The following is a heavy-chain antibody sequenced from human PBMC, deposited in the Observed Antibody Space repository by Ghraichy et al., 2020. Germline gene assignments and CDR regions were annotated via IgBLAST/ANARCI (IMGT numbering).Heavy chain of an antibody. Sequence: SVKVSCKASGGTFSSYAISWVRQAPGQGLEWMGGIIPIFGTANYAQKFQGRVTITADESTSTAYMELSSLRSEDTAVYYCASPYGGNSDYYYSYMDVWGKGTTVTVSS. D-gene: IGHD4-23*01. J-gene: IGHJ6*03. CDR3: ASPYGGNSDYYYSYMDV. CDR2: IIPIFGTA. CDR1: GGTFSSYA. V-gene: IGHV1-69*13.